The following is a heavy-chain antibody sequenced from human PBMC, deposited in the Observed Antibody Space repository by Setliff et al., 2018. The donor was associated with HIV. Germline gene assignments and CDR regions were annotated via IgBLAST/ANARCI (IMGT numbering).Heavy chain of an antibody. Sequence: TGGSLRLSCAASVFTFNNYGMNWVRQAPGKGLDWVTFIQYDGSNKYYAESVKGRFTISRDNSKSTLYLQMNSLRPEDTAVYYCARGYDYVWGSYRLPYYFDYWGQGTLVTVSS. CDR2: IQYDGSNK. CDR1: VFTFNNYG. J-gene: IGHJ4*02. D-gene: IGHD3-16*02. CDR3: ARGYDYVWGSYRLPYYFDY. V-gene: IGHV3-30*02.